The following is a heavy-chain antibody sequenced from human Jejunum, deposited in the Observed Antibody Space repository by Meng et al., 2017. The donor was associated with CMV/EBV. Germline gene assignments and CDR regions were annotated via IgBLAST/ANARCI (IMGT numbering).Heavy chain of an antibody. J-gene: IGHJ6*02. Sequence: FSSYAMSWVRQAPGKGLEWVSFIYSGSSSTYFADSVKGRFTISRDNSKNTVYLQLVSLTAEDTAVYYCARDPGATFFYYYFSMDVWGQGTTVTVSS. CDR2: IYSGSSST. CDR3: ARDPGATFFYYYFSMDV. V-gene: IGHV3-23*03. D-gene: IGHD1-1*01. CDR1: FSSYA.